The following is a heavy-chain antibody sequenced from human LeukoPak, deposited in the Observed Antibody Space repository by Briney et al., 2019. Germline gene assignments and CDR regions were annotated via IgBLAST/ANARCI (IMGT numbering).Heavy chain of an antibody. CDR1: GGSISSSSYY. CDR2: IYYSGST. Sequence: SETLSLTCTVSGGSISSSSYYWGWIRQPPGTGLEWIGSIYYSGSTYYNPSLKSRVTISVDTSKNQFSLKLSSVTAADTAVYYCARRSGRYYYYMDVWGKGTAVTVSS. D-gene: IGHD7-27*01. V-gene: IGHV4-39*01. CDR3: ARRSGRYYYYMDV. J-gene: IGHJ6*03.